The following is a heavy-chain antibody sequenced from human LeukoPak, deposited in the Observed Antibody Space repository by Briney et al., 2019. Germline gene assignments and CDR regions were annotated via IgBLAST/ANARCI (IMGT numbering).Heavy chain of an antibody. V-gene: IGHV1-46*01. J-gene: IGHJ3*02. Sequence: GASVKVSCKASGYTFTNYHMNWVRQAPGQGLEWMGIINPSGGSTTNAQKFQGRVIMTRNTSISTAYMELSSLRSEDTAVYYCARVNYYDSSGFSFDAFDIWGQGTMVTVSS. CDR3: ARVNYYDSSGFSFDAFDI. D-gene: IGHD3-22*01. CDR1: GYTFTNYH. CDR2: INPSGGST.